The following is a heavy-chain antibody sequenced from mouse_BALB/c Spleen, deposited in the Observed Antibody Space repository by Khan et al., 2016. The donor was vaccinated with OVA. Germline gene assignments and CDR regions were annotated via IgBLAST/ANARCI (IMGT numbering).Heavy chain of an antibody. CDR3: TRGAGFAY. J-gene: IGHJ3*01. V-gene: IGHV3-2*02. CDR1: GYSITSDYA. Sequence: EVQLQESGPGLVKPSQSLSLTCTVTGYSITSDYAWNWIRQFPGNRLEWMGYIRHSGGTSYNPSLKSRISITRDTSKHQFFLQFNSVTTEDTATYYWTRGAGFAYWGQGTLVTVSA. CDR2: IRHSGGT.